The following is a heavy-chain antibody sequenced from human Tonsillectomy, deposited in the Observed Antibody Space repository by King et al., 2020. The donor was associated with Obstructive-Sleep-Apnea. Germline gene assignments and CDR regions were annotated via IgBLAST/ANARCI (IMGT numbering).Heavy chain of an antibody. CDR2: IIPILGIA. V-gene: IGHV1-69*09. CDR1: GGTFSSYA. J-gene: IGHJ4*02. D-gene: IGHD5-12*01. CDR3: ARDSQVPTITFDY. Sequence: QLVQSGAEVKKPGSSVKVSCKASGGTFSSYAISWVRQAPGQGLEWMGRIIPILGIANYAQKFQGRVTITADKSTRTAYMELSSLRSEETAVYYCARDSQVPTITFDYWGQGTLVTVSS.